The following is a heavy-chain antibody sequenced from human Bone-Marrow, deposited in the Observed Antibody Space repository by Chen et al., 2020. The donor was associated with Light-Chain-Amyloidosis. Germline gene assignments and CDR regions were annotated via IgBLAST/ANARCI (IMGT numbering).Heavy chain of an antibody. CDR3: AKDISYDDILPGYPADAFDI. J-gene: IGHJ3*02. V-gene: IGHV3-23*04. CDR1: GFAFSSYA. Sequence: EVQLVESGGGLLQRGGSLRPSCAASGFAFSSYAMSWGRQAPGKGLEWVSTMSGSGGSRYYGDSVKGRLTISRDNSKSALFLQMNSLRAEDTAVYYCAKDISYDDILPGYPADAFDIWGQGTMVTVSS. CDR2: MSGSGGSR. D-gene: IGHD3-9*01.